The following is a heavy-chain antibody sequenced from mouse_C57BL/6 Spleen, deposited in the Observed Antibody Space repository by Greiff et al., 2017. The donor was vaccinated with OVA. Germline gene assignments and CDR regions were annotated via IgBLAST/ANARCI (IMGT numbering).Heavy chain of an antibody. CDR2: INYDGSST. CDR3: AREGLTGYFDY. D-gene: IGHD4-1*01. Sequence: EVNVVESEGGLVQPGSSMKLSCTASGFTFSDYYMAWVRQVPEKGLEWVANINYDGSSTYYLDSLKSRFIISRDKAKNILYLQMSSLKSEDTATYYCAREGLTGYFDYWGQGTTLTVSS. CDR1: GFTFSDYY. J-gene: IGHJ2*01. V-gene: IGHV5-16*01.